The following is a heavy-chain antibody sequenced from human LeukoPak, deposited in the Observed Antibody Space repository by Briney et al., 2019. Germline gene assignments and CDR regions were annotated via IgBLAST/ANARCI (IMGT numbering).Heavy chain of an antibody. J-gene: IGHJ4*02. Sequence: GGSLRLSCAASGFTFSSYWMSWVRQAPGKGLEWVANIKQDGSEKYYVDSVKGRFTISRENAKNSLYLQMNSLRAEDTGLYYCARDGVSGSQDSFDYWGQGTLVTVSS. CDR1: GFTFSSYW. V-gene: IGHV3-7*01. D-gene: IGHD3-3*01. CDR2: IKQDGSEK. CDR3: ARDGVSGSQDSFDY.